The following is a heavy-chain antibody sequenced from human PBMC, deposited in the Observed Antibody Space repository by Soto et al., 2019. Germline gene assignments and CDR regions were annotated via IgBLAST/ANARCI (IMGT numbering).Heavy chain of an antibody. CDR2: IYSGGIT. V-gene: IGHV4-4*07. Sequence: SETLSLTCTVSGGSISSYHWSWIRQPAGKGLEWIGRIYSGGITSYNPSLKSRVTMSVDSSTNQFSLKLTSVTAADTAVYYCATEGVYGEYGDHWGQGTQVTVSS. D-gene: IGHD4-17*01. J-gene: IGHJ4*02. CDR1: GGSISSYH. CDR3: ATEGVYGEYGDH.